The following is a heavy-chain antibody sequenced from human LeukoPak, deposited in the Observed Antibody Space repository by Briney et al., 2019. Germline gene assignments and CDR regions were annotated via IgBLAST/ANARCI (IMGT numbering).Heavy chain of an antibody. CDR1: GGSITSGSYH. D-gene: IGHD1-26*01. V-gene: IGHV4-39*01. CDR3: ARRRVLGANNDAFDI. J-gene: IGHJ3*02. Sequence: PSETLSLTCTVSGGSITSGSYHWGWIRQPPGKGLEWIGTIYYSGSTYYNPSLKSRVTISIDTSKNQFSLRLSSVTAADTAVYFCARRRVLGANNDAFDIWGQGTMVTVSS. CDR2: IYYSGST.